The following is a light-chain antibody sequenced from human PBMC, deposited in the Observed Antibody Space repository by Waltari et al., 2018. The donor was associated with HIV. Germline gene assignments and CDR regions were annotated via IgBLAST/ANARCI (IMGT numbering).Light chain of an antibody. V-gene: IGKV3-20*01. Sequence: DIVLTQSPGTLSLSQGERATLSCRARQSVGDNLAWYQQKPGQAPRLLIYIASSRATGIPDRFSGSGSGTDFTLTISRLEPEDFAVYYCQQYGTSPYTFGQGTNLQIK. J-gene: IGKJ2*01. CDR1: QSVGDN. CDR3: QQYGTSPYT. CDR2: IAS.